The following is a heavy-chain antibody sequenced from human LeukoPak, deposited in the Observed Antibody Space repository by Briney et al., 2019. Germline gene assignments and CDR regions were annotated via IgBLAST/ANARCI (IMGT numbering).Heavy chain of an antibody. J-gene: IGHJ5*02. Sequence: SETLSLTCAVYGGSFSAYYWTWIRQPPGKGLEWIGEINHSGSSNYNSSLRSRVTITVDTSYKQFSLRLSSVTAADTAVYYCAPRGDIEHSYVYGKWFDPWGQGTRVTVSS. CDR2: INHSGSS. CDR3: APRGDIEHSYVYGKWFDP. CDR1: GGSFSAYY. V-gene: IGHV4-34*01. D-gene: IGHD5-18*01.